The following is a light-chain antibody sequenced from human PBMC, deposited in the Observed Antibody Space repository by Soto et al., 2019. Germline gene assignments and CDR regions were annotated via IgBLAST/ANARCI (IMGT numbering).Light chain of an antibody. Sequence: DIQMNQSPSSLPASLGDSVTITFRASQGIRNDLGCYQQKPGKATNRLIYAASSLTSGVPSRYSGSGSGTEFTLTFRSLQPEDFANYYCLQHNSYRSITFGQGTRLV. CDR3: LQHNSYRSIT. CDR1: QGIRND. J-gene: IGKJ5*01. V-gene: IGKV1-17*01. CDR2: AAS.